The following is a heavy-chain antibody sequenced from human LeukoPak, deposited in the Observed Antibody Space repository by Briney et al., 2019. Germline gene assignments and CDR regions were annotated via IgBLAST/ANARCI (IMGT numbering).Heavy chain of an antibody. J-gene: IGHJ6*03. CDR1: GFTFSSYN. CDR3: ARYYGPGTYSFYYYYMDV. V-gene: IGHV3-21*01. Sequence: GGSLRLSCAASGFTFSSYNMNWVRQAPGKGLEWVSSISSSSGYIYYADSVMGRFTISRDNAKNSLYLQMNSLRAEDTAVYYCARYYGPGTYSFYYYYMDVWGKGTTVTISS. D-gene: IGHD3-10*01. CDR2: ISSSSGYI.